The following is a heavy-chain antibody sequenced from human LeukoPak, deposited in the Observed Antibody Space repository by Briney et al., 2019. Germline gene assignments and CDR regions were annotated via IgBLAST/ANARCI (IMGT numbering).Heavy chain of an antibody. Sequence: SETLSLTCAVSGYSIRSGYYWGWIRQPPGKGLEWIGSIYHSGSTDYNPSLKSRVTISVDTSKNQFSLKLRSVTAADTAVYYCARGRQLNDYWGQGTLVTVSS. J-gene: IGHJ4*02. CDR1: GYSIRSGYY. D-gene: IGHD2-2*01. CDR3: ARGRQLNDY. V-gene: IGHV4-38-2*01. CDR2: IYHSGST.